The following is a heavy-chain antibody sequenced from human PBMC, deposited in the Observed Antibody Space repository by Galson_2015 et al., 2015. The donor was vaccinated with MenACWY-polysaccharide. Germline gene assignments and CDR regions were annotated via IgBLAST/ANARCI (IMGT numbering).Heavy chain of an antibody. D-gene: IGHD1-26*01. CDR2: ITDSGSSP. CDR3: AKGGREVDNWLDP. Sequence: SLRLCCAVSGFTFSSYVMSWVRQAPGRGLEWVSSITDSGSSPYYVDSVKGRFTISRDNSKNTLFLQMNSLRADDTAVYYCAKGGREVDNWLDPWGQGALVTVSS. J-gene: IGHJ5*02. V-gene: IGHV3-23*01. CDR1: GFTFSSYV.